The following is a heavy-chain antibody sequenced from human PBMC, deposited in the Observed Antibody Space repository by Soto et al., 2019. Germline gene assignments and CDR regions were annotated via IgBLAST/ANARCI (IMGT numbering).Heavy chain of an antibody. V-gene: IGHV3-30*18. Sequence: QVQLVESGGGVVQPGTSLKLSCAASRVTFSDFGMHWVRQAPGKGLEWVGMISKDGSEKHYGDSVTGRFTISRDNSNNMLFLQMSSLRPNDTAVYYCAKVRVPTPFYQYYGLDVWGQGTTVTV. D-gene: IGHD2-15*01. J-gene: IGHJ6*02. CDR2: ISKDGSEK. CDR3: AKVRVPTPFYQYYGLDV. CDR1: RVTFSDFG.